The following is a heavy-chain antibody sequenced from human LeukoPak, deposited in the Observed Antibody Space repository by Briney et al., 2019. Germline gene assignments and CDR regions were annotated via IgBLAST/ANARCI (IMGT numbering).Heavy chain of an antibody. CDR2: ISYSGSA. CDR1: GGSISTYY. CDR3: AREDPQTTVPEGLDV. V-gene: IGHV4-59*01. Sequence: PSETLSLTCTVSGGSISTYYWSWIRQPPGKGLEWIGYISYSGSANYNPSLKSRVTISVDTSKNQFSLKLSSVTAVDTAVYYCAREDPQTTVPEGLDVWGQGTTVTVSS. D-gene: IGHD4-17*01. J-gene: IGHJ6*02.